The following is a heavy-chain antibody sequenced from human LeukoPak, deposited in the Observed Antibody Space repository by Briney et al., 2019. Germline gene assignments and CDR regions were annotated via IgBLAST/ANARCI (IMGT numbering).Heavy chain of an antibody. CDR2: INPNSGGT. CDR1: GYTFTGYY. J-gene: IGHJ4*02. Sequence: GASVKVSCKASGYTFTGYYMHWVRQAPGQGLEWMGWINPNSGGTNYAQKFQGRVTMTRDTSISTAYMELSRLRSDDTAVYYCARVLRYTARTFSPGSHFDYWGQGTLVTVSS. V-gene: IGHV1-2*02. D-gene: IGHD5-18*01. CDR3: ARVLRYTARTFSPGSHFDY.